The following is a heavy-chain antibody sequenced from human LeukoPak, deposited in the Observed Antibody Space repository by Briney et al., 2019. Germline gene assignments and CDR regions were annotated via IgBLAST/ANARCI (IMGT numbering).Heavy chain of an antibody. Sequence: SETLSLTCTVSGGSISSYYWSWIRQPPGKGLEWIGYIYYSGSTNYNPSLKSRVTISVDTSKNQFSLKLSSETAADTAVYYCARDSSIAARPGAFDIWGQGTMVTVSS. CDR1: GGSISSYY. J-gene: IGHJ3*02. CDR2: IYYSGST. V-gene: IGHV4-59*01. D-gene: IGHD6-6*01. CDR3: ARDSSIAARPGAFDI.